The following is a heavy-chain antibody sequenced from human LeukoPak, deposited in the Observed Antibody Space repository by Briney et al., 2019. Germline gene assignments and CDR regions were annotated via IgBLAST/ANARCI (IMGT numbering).Heavy chain of an antibody. D-gene: IGHD3-10*01. CDR2: VRYDQVNK. V-gene: IGHV3-30*02. CDR3: TSPTSLGF. CDR1: GFTFTSYG. J-gene: IGHJ4*02. Sequence: PGRSLRLSCAASGFTFTSYGMHWVRQAPGKGLEWVAFVRYDQVNKYYADSVKGRFTISRDNSKNTLYLQMNSLRPDDTAVYYCTSPTSLGFWGQGTLVTVSS.